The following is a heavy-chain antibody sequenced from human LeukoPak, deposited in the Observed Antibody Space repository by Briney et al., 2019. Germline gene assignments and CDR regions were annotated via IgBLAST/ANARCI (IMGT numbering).Heavy chain of an antibody. V-gene: IGHV3-30-3*01. CDR3: ARVLGVGYGATNLAY. CDR2: ISYDGNYQ. D-gene: IGHD1-26*01. CDR1: GFTFRNYA. Sequence: GRSLRLSCAVSGFTFRNYALHWARQPPGKGLDWVASISYDGNYQYYADSVKARFTVSRDDSQNTLFLQMNDLRPDDTAVYYCARVLGVGYGATNLAYWGQGTLVTVSS. J-gene: IGHJ4*02.